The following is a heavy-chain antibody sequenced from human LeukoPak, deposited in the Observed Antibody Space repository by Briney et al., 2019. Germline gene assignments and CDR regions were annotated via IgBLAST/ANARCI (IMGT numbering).Heavy chain of an antibody. CDR2: INHSGST. CDR3: ARTVGQLWFQKPSSDYYMDV. D-gene: IGHD5-18*01. V-gene: IGHV4-34*01. Sequence: SETLSLTCAVYGGSFSGYYWSWIRQPPGKGLEWIGEINHSGSTNYNPSLKSRVTISVDTSKNQFSLKLSSVTAADTAVYYCARTVGQLWFQKPSSDYYMDVWGKGTTVTVSS. CDR1: GGSFSGYY. J-gene: IGHJ6*03.